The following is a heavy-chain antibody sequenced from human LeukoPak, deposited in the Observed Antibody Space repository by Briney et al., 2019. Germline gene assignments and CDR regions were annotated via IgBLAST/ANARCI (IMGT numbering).Heavy chain of an antibody. V-gene: IGHV4-59*01. J-gene: IGHJ4*02. CDR3: ARGFFFDSGYDQ. D-gene: IGHD5-12*01. CDR1: GGSISSYY. CDR2: IYYSGST. Sequence: SETLSLTCTVSGGSISSYYWSWIRQPPGKGLEWIGYIYYSGSTNYNPSLKSRVTISVDTSKNQFSLKLSSVTAADTAVYYCARGFFFDSGYDQWGQGTLVTVSS.